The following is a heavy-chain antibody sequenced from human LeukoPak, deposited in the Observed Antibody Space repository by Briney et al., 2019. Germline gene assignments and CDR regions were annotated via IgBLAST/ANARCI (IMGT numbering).Heavy chain of an antibody. J-gene: IGHJ5*02. Sequence: SETLSLTCTVSGGSISSYHWSWIRQPPGKGLEWIGYIYYSGSTNYNPSLKSRVTISVDTSKNQFSLKLSSVTAADTAVYYCARVGVLWFGDLLHNWFDPWGQGTLVTVSS. CDR2: IYYSGST. CDR3: ARVGVLWFGDLLHNWFDP. D-gene: IGHD3-10*01. CDR1: GGSISSYH. V-gene: IGHV4-59*01.